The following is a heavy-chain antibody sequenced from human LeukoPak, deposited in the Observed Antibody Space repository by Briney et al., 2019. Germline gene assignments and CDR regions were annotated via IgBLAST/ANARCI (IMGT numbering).Heavy chain of an antibody. CDR3: APQWFGERGGDWFDP. V-gene: IGHV1-24*01. D-gene: IGHD3-10*01. CDR1: GYTLTELS. Sequence: ASVKVSCKGSGYTLTELSMHWVRQAPGKGLEWMGGFDPEDGETIYAQKFQGRVTMTEDTSTDTAYMELSSLRSEDTAVYYCAPQWFGERGGDWFDPWGQGTLVTVSS. CDR2: FDPEDGET. J-gene: IGHJ5*02.